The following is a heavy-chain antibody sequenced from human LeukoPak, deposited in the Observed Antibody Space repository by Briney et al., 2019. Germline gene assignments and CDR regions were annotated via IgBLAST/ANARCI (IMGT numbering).Heavy chain of an antibody. CDR3: AREMDLPIAAAGFSLDY. J-gene: IGHJ4*02. D-gene: IGHD6-13*01. CDR1: GFDFSDYY. V-gene: IGHV3-11*04. CDR2: INQNSYAI. Sequence: GGSLRLSCAASGFDFSDYYMTWIRQAPGKGLEWIANINQNSYAIYYADSVKGRFTISRDNAKNSLYLHMNSLRVEDTAVYYCAREMDLPIAAAGFSLDYWGQGTLVTVSS.